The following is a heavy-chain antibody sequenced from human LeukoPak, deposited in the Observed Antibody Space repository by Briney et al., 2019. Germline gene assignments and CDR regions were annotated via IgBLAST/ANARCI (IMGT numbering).Heavy chain of an antibody. J-gene: IGHJ4*02. CDR3: AREWRGAFFDY. V-gene: IGHV4-59*01. Sequence: SEALSLTCNVSGGPINNYYWGWLRQSPGKGLEWIASVYYSGSTDYNPPLKSRVTISLDKSKNHFSLSLTSVTAADTAVYYCAREWRGAFFDYWGQGTPVTVSS. CDR1: GGPINNYY. CDR2: VYYSGST. D-gene: IGHD1-26*01.